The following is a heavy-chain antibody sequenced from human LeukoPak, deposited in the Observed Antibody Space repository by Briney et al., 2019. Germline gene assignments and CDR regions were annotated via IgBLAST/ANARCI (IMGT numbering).Heavy chain of an antibody. CDR1: GDSISTSKSY. Sequence: SDTLSLTCTVSGDSISTSKSYWGWIRQPPGKGLEWIGYIYYSGSTNYNPSLKSRVTISVDTSKNQFSLKLSSVTAADTAVYYCASAKQIDAFDIWGQGTMVTVSS. CDR2: IYYSGST. CDR3: ASAKQIDAFDI. V-gene: IGHV4-61*05. J-gene: IGHJ3*02.